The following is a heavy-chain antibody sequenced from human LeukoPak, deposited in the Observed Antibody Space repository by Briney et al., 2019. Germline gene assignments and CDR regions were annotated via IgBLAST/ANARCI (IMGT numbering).Heavy chain of an antibody. D-gene: IGHD6-19*01. CDR1: GGSISSYY. CDR3: ARKSGSSGWYFDY. J-gene: IGHJ4*02. CDR2: IYYSGST. V-gene: IGHV4-59*08. Sequence: SETLSLTCTVSGGSISSYYWSWIRQPPGKGLEWIGYIYYSGSTNYNPSLKSRVTISVDTSKNQFSLKLSSVTAADTAVYYCARKSGSSGWYFDYWGQGTLVTVSS.